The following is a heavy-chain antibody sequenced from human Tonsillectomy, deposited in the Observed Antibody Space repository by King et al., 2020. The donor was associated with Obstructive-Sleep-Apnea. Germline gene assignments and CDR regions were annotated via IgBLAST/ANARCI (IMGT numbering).Heavy chain of an antibody. D-gene: IGHD2-2*01. CDR3: ARDPSYCSSTSCYDSFDY. V-gene: IGHV4-38-2*02. J-gene: IGHJ4*02. Sequence: QLQESGPGLVKPWETLSLTCTVSGYSISSGYYWGWIRQPPGKGLEWIGSIYHSGSTYYNPSLKSRVTISVDTSKNQFSLKLSSVTAADTAVYYCARDPSYCSSTSCYDSFDYWGQGTLVTVSS. CDR2: IYHSGST. CDR1: GYSISSGYY.